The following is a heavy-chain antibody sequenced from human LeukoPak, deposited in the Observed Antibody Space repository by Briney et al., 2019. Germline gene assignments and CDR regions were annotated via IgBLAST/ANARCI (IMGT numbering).Heavy chain of an antibody. CDR1: GFTFSDYY. D-gene: IGHD1-26*01. CDR2: ISSSGSTI. CDR3: ARDRKRRIRGSYYLATPNFDY. Sequence: GGSLGLSCAASGFTFSDYYMSWIRQAPGKGLEWVSYISSSGSTIYCADSVKGRFTISRDNAKNSLYLQMNSLRAEDTAVYYCARDRKRRIRGSYYLATPNFDYWGQGTLVTVSS. J-gene: IGHJ4*02. V-gene: IGHV3-11*01.